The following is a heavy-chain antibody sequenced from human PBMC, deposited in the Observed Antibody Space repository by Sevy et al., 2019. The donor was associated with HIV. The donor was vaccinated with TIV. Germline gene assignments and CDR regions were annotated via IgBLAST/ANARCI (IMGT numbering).Heavy chain of an antibody. CDR3: AKGSGRGYSYGYVDY. J-gene: IGHJ4*02. D-gene: IGHD5-18*01. Sequence: GGSLRLSCAASGFTFSSYAMSWVRQAPGKGLEWVSAISGSGGSTYYADSVKGRFTISRDNSKNALYLQMNSLRAEDTAVYYCAKGSGRGYSYGYVDYWGQGTLATVSS. CDR1: GFTFSSYA. CDR2: ISGSGGST. V-gene: IGHV3-23*01.